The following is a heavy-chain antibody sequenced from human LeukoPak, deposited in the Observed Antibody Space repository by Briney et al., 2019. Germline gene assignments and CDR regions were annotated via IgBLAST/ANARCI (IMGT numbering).Heavy chain of an antibody. V-gene: IGHV4-59*08. J-gene: IGHJ4*02. CDR3: AGARIYYDSSGYYYPDY. CDR2: IYYSGST. Sequence: SETLSLTCTVSGGSISRYYWSWIRQPPGKGLEWIGYIYYSGSTNYNPSLKSRVTISVDTSKNQFSLKLSSVTAADTAVYYCAGARIYYDSSGYYYPDYWGQGTLVTVS. D-gene: IGHD3-22*01. CDR1: GGSISRYY.